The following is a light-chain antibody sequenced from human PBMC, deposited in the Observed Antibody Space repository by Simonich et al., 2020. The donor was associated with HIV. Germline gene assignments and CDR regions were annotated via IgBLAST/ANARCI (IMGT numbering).Light chain of an antibody. V-gene: IGKV4-1*01. CDR1: QSVLYSSNNKNY. CDR3: QQYYSTPRT. J-gene: IGKJ1*01. CDR2: WAS. Sequence: DIVMTQSPDSLAVYLGERATINCKSSQSVLYSSNNKNYLTWYQQKPEQPPKLLIYWASTRESGVPDRISGSGSGTDFTLTISSLQAEDVAVYYCQQYYSTPRTFGQGTKVEIK.